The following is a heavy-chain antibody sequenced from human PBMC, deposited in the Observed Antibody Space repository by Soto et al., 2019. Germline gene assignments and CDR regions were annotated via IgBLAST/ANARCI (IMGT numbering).Heavy chain of an antibody. Sequence: QVQLVESGGGVVQPGRSLRLSCAASGFTFSSYAMHWVRQAPGKGLEWVAVISYDGSNKYYADSVKGRFTISRDNSKNPLYLQMNSLRPEETPVYYCARAQNVGVGRFDYWGQATLVTVSS. J-gene: IGHJ4*02. CDR3: ARAQNVGVGRFDY. CDR2: ISYDGSNK. CDR1: GFTFSSYA. V-gene: IGHV3-30-3*01. D-gene: IGHD3-10*01.